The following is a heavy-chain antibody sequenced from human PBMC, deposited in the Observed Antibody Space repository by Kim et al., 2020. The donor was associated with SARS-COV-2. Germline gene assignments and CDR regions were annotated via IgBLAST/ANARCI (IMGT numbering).Heavy chain of an antibody. CDR1: GGSFTSGGYY. CDR3: AMMDYYDSFGYPVYYFDS. V-gene: IGHV4-61*02. D-gene: IGHD3-22*01. CDR2: MYSGGST. Sequence: SETLSLTCSVSGGSFTSGGYYWSWIRQPAGKGLEWIGRMYSGGSTSYNPSFESRVTVSVDTSKNQFSLRLSSATAADSAVYYCAMMDYYDSFGYPVYYFDSWGQGAPVTVSS. J-gene: IGHJ4*02.